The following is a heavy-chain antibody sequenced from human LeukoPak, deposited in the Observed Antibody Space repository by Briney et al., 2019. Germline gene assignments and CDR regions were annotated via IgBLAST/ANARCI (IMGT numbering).Heavy chain of an antibody. V-gene: IGHV3-66*01. CDR3: ARGSSSSVPVD. D-gene: IGHD2-2*01. CDR1: GFIFSSYW. Sequence: GGSLRLSCAASGFIFSSYWMSWVRQAPGKGLEWVSVIYSGGSTYYADSVKGRFTISRDNSKNTLYLQMNSLRAEDTAVYYCARGSSSSVPVDWGQGTLVTVSS. J-gene: IGHJ4*02. CDR2: IYSGGST.